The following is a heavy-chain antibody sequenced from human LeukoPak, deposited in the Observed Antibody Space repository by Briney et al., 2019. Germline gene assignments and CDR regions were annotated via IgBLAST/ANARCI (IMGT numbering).Heavy chain of an antibody. D-gene: IGHD3-9*01. Sequence: PGGSLRLSCAASGFTFSSYAMHWVRQAPGKGLEWVSIIYSGGSTYYADSVKGRFTVSRDNSKNTLYLQMNSLRAEDTAVYYCARSLDILTGYPPPHYYYMDVWGKGTTVTVSS. J-gene: IGHJ6*03. CDR1: GFTFSSYA. CDR2: IYSGGST. V-gene: IGHV3-53*01. CDR3: ARSLDILTGYPPPHYYYMDV.